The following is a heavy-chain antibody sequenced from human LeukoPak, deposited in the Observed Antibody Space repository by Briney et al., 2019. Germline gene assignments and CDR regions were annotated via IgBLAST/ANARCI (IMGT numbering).Heavy chain of an antibody. CDR1: GGSISSYY. CDR3: ARDSSGWYRWFDP. CDR2: IYYSGST. Sequence: SETLSLTCTVSGGSISSYYWSWIWQPPGKGLEWIGYIYYSGSTNYNPSLKSRVTISVDTSKNQFSLKLSSVTAADTAVYYCARDSSGWYRWFDPWGQGTLVTVSS. D-gene: IGHD6-19*01. V-gene: IGHV4-59*01. J-gene: IGHJ5*02.